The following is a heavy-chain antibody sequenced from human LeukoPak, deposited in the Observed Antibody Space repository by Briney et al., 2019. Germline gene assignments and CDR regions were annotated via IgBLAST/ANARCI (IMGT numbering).Heavy chain of an antibody. V-gene: IGHV4-34*01. CDR3: ARGALMGYSYGGGRFYFDY. CDR2: INHSGST. Sequence: SETLSLTCAVYGGSFSGYYWSWIRQPPGKGLEWIGEINHSGSTNYNPSLKSRVTISVDTSKNQFSLKLSSVTAADTAVYYCARGALMGYSYGGGRFYFDYWGQGTLVTVSS. J-gene: IGHJ4*02. D-gene: IGHD5-18*01. CDR1: GGSFSGYY.